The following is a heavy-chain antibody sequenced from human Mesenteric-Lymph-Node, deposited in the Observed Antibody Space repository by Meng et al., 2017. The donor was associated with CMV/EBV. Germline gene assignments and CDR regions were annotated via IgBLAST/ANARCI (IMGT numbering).Heavy chain of an antibody. Sequence: GSLRLSCTVSGGSVSSGTYYWSWIRQPPGKGLEWIGYIYYSGSTNYNPSLKSRVTISLDTSKNQFSLKLSSVTAADTAVYYCARGRGSYGGFDYWGQGTLVTVSS. J-gene: IGHJ4*02. CDR2: IYYSGST. V-gene: IGHV4-61*01. CDR1: GGSVSSGTYY. CDR3: ARGRGSYGGFDY. D-gene: IGHD1-26*01.